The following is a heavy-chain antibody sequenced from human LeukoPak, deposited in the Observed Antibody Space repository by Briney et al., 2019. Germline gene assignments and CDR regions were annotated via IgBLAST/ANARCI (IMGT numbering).Heavy chain of an antibody. CDR2: VRSDGSNI. J-gene: IGHJ4*02. V-gene: IGHV3-30*02. D-gene: IGHD1-7*01. Sequence: GGSLRLSCAASGFTFSSYGMHWVRQAPGKGLEWVAFVRSDGSNIYYADSVKGRFTISRDNSQNTPYLQMNSLKTEDTAVYYCAKFHITGTTPSYFDYWGQGTLVTVSS. CDR3: AKFHITGTTPSYFDY. CDR1: GFTFSSYG.